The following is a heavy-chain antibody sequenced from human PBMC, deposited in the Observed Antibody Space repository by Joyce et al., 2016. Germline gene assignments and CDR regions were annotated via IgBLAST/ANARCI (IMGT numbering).Heavy chain of an antibody. V-gene: IGHV3-48*01. CDR3: ARATSYYFYYYMDV. CDR1: GFTFNTYS. CDR2: ISRSSKTI. J-gene: IGHJ6*03. Sequence: EVQLVESGGGLVQPGGSLRLSCAASGFTFNTYSMNWVRQDPGKGLECVSYISRSSKTIYYVDSVKGRFTISRDNAKNSLYLQMNSLRAEDTAVYFCARATSYYFYYYMDVWGKGTTVTVSS.